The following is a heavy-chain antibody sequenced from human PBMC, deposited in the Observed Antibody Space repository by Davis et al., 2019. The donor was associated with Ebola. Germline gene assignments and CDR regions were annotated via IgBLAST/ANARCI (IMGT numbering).Heavy chain of an antibody. Sequence: PGGSLRLSCAASGFTVSSNYMSWVRQAPGKGLEWVSSISSSSSYIYYADSVKGRFTISRDNSKNTLYLQMNSLRAEDTAVYYCARDRERYAYYFDYWGQGTLVTVSS. CDR1: GFTVSSNY. CDR2: ISSSSSYI. CDR3: ARDRERYAYYFDY. V-gene: IGHV3-21*01. J-gene: IGHJ4*02. D-gene: IGHD5-24*01.